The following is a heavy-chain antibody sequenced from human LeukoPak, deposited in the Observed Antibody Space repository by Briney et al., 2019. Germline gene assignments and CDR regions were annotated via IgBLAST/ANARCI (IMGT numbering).Heavy chain of an antibody. V-gene: IGHV3-33*01. J-gene: IGHJ6*02. Sequence: GGSLRLSCAASGFTFSSYGMHWVRQAPGKGLEWVAVIWYGGSNKYYADSVKGRFTISRDNSKNTLYLQMNSLRAEDTAVYYCARVPYYYGSGSYFGYYGMDVWGQGTMVTVSS. D-gene: IGHD3-10*01. CDR3: ARVPYYYGSGSYFGYYGMDV. CDR2: IWYGGSNK. CDR1: GFTFSSYG.